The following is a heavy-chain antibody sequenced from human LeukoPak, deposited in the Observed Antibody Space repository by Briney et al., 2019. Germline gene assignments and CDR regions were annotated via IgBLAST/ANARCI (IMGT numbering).Heavy chain of an antibody. D-gene: IGHD1-26*01. J-gene: IGHJ4*02. CDR2: IYCSGST. V-gene: IGHV4-59*08. CDR1: GGSISSYY. CDR3: ASYSGSYAYYGF. Sequence: SETLSLTCTVSGGSISSYYWSWIRQPPGKGLEWIGYIYCSGSTNYNPSLKSRVTISVDTSKNQFSLNLISVTAADTAVYYCASYSGSYAYYGFWGQGTLVTVSS.